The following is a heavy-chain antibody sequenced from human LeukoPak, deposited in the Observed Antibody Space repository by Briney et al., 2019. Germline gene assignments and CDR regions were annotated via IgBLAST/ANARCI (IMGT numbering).Heavy chain of an antibody. Sequence: GGSLRLSCAASGFTFSDYYMSWIRQAPGKGLEWVSYISNSGNTIYYADSVKGRFTISSDNAKNSLYLQMNSLRAEDTAVYYCSAGEGYYDSSDYYSAWAFNVWGQGKMVTVSS. V-gene: IGHV3-11*04. CDR3: SAGEGYYDSSDYYSAWAFNV. D-gene: IGHD3-22*01. J-gene: IGHJ3*01. CDR1: GFTFSDYY. CDR2: ISNSGNTI.